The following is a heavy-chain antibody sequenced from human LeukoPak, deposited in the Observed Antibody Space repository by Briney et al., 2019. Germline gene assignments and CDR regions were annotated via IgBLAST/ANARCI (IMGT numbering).Heavy chain of an antibody. CDR2: INPNSGGT. J-gene: IGHJ4*02. D-gene: IGHD6-19*01. Sequence: ASVEVSCKASGYTFTGYYMHWVRQAPGQGLEWMGWINPNSGGTNYAQKFQGRVTMTRDTSISTAYMELSRLRSDDTAVYYCARTSYSSGWYGDFDYWGQGTLVTVTS. CDR3: ARTSYSSGWYGDFDY. CDR1: GYTFTGYY. V-gene: IGHV1-2*02.